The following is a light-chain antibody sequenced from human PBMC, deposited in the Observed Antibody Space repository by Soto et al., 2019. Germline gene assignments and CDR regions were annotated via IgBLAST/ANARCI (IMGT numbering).Light chain of an antibody. CDR2: DVS. CDR1: SSDVGGYNY. V-gene: IGLV2-14*01. CDR3: SSYTSSIYV. Sequence: LTQPASVSGSPGQSITISCTGTSSDVGGYNYVSWYQQHPGKAPKLMIYDVSNRPSGVSNRFSGSKSGNTASLTISGLQAEDEADYYCSSYTSSIYVFGTGTKVTV. J-gene: IGLJ1*01.